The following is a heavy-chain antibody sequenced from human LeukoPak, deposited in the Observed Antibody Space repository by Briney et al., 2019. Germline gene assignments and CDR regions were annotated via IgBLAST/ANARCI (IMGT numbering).Heavy chain of an antibody. J-gene: IGHJ3*02. V-gene: IGHV3-49*04. CDR2: IRSKAYGGTT. CDR1: GFTFGDYA. Sequence: GGSLRLSCTASGFTFGDYAMSWVRQAPGKGLEWVGFIRSKAYGGTTEYAASVKGRFTISRDDSKSIAYLQMNSLKTEDTAVYYCTKPTRDAFDIWGQGTMVTVSS. CDR3: TKPTRDAFDI.